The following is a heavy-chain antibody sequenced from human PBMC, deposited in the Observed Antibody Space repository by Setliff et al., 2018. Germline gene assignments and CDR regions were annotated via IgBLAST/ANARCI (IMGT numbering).Heavy chain of an antibody. CDR3: ARSYNFWSGPALDV. J-gene: IGHJ6*04. D-gene: IGHD3-3*01. Sequence: GGSLRLSCATSGFTFSDYYMSWIRQTPGKGLEWVAYISSSSSTIYYADSVKGRFTISRDNAQNSLYLQMNSLRAEDTAVYYCARSYNFWSGPALDVWGKGTTVTVSS. CDR2: ISSSSSTI. CDR1: GFTFSDYY. V-gene: IGHV3-11*04.